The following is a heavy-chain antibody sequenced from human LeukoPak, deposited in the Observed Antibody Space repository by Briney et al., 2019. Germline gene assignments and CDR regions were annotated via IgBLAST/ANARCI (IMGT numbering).Heavy chain of an antibody. D-gene: IGHD2-8*01. CDR1: GGSFSGYY. CDR3: ARANYDTNGNRRYYNYYGLDV. V-gene: IGHV4-34*01. J-gene: IGHJ6*01. CDR2: INHSGGT. Sequence: PSETLSLTCAVYGGSFSGYYWSWIRQPPGQGLEWIGEINHSGGTNYNPSLKSRVSISGDRSKSQFSLKLSSMAAADTAVYYCARANYDTNGNRRYYNYYGLDVWGQGTTVTVST.